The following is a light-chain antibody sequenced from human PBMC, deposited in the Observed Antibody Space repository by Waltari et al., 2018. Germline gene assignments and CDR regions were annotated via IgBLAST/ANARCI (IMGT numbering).Light chain of an antibody. J-gene: IGKJ2*01. Sequence: DIQMTQSPASLSASVGDRVTITCRASQTITSYLNWYQHRPGKPPQLLIFAASRLQNGVPSRFSGSGSGTTFSLTISNVQPEDFATYFCQQTYSSPYTFGQGTKVEIK. CDR1: QTITSY. CDR3: QQTYSSPYT. V-gene: IGKV1-39*01. CDR2: AAS.